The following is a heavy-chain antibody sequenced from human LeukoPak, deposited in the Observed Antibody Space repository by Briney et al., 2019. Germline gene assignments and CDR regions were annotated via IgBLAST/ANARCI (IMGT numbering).Heavy chain of an antibody. CDR1: GYTFTGYY. D-gene: IGHD3-22*01. CDR2: INPNSGGT. J-gene: IGHJ4*02. Sequence: ASVKVSCKASGYTFTGYYMHWVRPAPGQGLEWMGWINPNSGGTNYAQKFQGRVTMTRDTSISTAYMELSRLRSDDTAVYYCARDLVDYYDSSGHSDYWGQGTLVTVSS. V-gene: IGHV1-2*02. CDR3: ARDLVDYYDSSGHSDY.